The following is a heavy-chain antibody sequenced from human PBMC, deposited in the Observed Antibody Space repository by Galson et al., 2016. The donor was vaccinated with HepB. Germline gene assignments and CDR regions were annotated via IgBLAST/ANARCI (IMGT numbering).Heavy chain of an antibody. CDR1: GFTLSSYD. V-gene: IGHV3-13*01. CDR2: IGTAGDT. D-gene: IGHD3-10*01. Sequence: SLRLSCAASGFTLSSYDMHWVRQATGKGLEWVSAIGTAGDTYYPGSVKGRFTISRENAKNSLYLQMNSLRAGDTAVYYCARGLRITMVRGVLYYYYGMDVWGQGTTVTVSS. CDR3: ARGLRITMVRGVLYYYYGMDV. J-gene: IGHJ6*02.